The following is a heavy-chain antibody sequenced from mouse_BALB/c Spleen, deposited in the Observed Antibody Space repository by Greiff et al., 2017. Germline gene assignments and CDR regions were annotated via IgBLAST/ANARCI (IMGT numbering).Heavy chain of an antibody. CDR1: GYSFTSYW. V-gene: IGHV1-5*01. D-gene: IGHD1-2*01. J-gene: IGHJ2*01. Sequence: DVQLQESGTVLARPGASVKMSCKASGYSFTSYWMHWVKQRPGQGLEWIGAIYPGNSDTSYNQKFKGKAKLTAVTSASTAYMELSSLTNEDSAVYYCTRGTATVYFDYWGQGTTLTVSS. CDR3: TRGTATVYFDY. CDR2: IYPGNSDT.